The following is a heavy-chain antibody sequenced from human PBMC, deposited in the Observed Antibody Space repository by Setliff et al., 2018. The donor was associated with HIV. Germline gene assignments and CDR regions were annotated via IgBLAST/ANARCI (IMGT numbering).Heavy chain of an antibody. Sequence: LRLSCAASGFTFSSYSMNWVRQAPGKGLEWVSYISSSSSYTHYADSVKGRFTISRDNVKNSLYLQMNSLTAEDTAVYYCARDVSWRVRTYIDYWGQGALVTVSS. D-gene: IGHD3-3*01. V-gene: IGHV3-21*01. CDR1: GFTFSSYS. CDR2: ISSSSSYT. J-gene: IGHJ4*02. CDR3: ARDVSWRVRTYIDY.